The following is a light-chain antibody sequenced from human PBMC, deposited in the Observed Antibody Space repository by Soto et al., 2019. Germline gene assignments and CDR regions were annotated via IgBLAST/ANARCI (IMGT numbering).Light chain of an antibody. CDR3: AAWDDSLSGAV. V-gene: IGLV1-47*01. CDR2: RNN. CDR1: SSNIGSNY. Sequence: QSVLTQPPSASGTPGQRVTIYCSGSSSNIGSNYVYWYQQLPGTAPKLLIYRNNQRPSGVPDRFSGSKSGTSASLAISGLRSEDEADYYCAAWDDSLSGAVFGGGTQLIVL. J-gene: IGLJ7*01.